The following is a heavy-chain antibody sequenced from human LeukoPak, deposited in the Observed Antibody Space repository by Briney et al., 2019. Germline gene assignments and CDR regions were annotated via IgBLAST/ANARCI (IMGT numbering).Heavy chain of an antibody. CDR1: GFTFSSYS. CDR2: ISSSSSYI. D-gene: IGHD5-12*01. J-gene: IGHJ4*02. V-gene: IGHV3-21*01. CDR3: ARDSSSGYDFGLSD. Sequence: KPGGSLRLSCAASGFTFSSYSRNWVRQAPGKGLEWVSSISSSSSYIYYADSVKGRFTISRDNAKNSLYLQMNSLRAEDTAVYYCARDSSSGYDFGLSDWGQGTLVTVSS.